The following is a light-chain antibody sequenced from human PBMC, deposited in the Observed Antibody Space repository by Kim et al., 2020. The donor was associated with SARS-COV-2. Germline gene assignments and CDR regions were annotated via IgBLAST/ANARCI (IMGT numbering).Light chain of an antibody. Sequence: QSITISCTGTSSDVGGYNYVSWYQQHPGKAPKLMIYDVSKRPSGVSNRFSGSKSGNTASLTISGLQAEDEADYYCSSYTSSSTPWVFGGGTKVTVL. CDR3: SSYTSSSTPWV. CDR1: SSDVGGYNY. J-gene: IGLJ3*02. CDR2: DVS. V-gene: IGLV2-14*04.